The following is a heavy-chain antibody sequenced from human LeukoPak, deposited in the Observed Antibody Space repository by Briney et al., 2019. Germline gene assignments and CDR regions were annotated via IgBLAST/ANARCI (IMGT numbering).Heavy chain of an antibody. J-gene: IGHJ4*02. CDR1: GGTFSSYA. CDR3: ARGGYCGGDCYMVDS. CDR2: IIPIFGTA. V-gene: IGHV1-69*01. D-gene: IGHD2-21*02. Sequence: SVKVSCKASGGTFSSYAISWVRQAPGQGLEWMGGIIPIFGTANYAQNFQGRVTITADEPTNTAYMELSSLRSEATAVYYCARGGYCGGDCYMVDSWGQGTLVTVSS.